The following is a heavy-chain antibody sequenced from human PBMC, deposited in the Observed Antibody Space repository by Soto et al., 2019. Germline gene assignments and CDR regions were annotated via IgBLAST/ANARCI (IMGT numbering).Heavy chain of an antibody. V-gene: IGHV3-30*18. CDR1: GFIFNTYG. Sequence: GGSLRLSCAASGFIFNTYGMHWVRQAPGKGLEWVAVISYDGSNKYYAGSVKGRLTISRDNSKNTLYLQMNSLRAEDTAVYYCAKGQHCSTTSCYFYFYGMDVWGQGTMVTVSS. CDR2: ISYDGSNK. D-gene: IGHD2-2*01. CDR3: AKGQHCSTTSCYFYFYGMDV. J-gene: IGHJ6*02.